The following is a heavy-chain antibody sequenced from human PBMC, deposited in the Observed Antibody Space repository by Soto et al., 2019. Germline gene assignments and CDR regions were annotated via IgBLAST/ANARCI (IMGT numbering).Heavy chain of an antibody. J-gene: IGHJ4*02. D-gene: IGHD3-22*01. Sequence: SETLSLTCTVSGGSISSGGYFWNWIRQPPGRGLEWIAYIYYSGNTFYSPSLKGRVTISIDTSQNQFSLKLSFVTEEDTAVYYCVSGTYFYDTSGFYSYYFDCWGQGALVTVSS. CDR2: IYYSGNT. V-gene: IGHV4-30-4*02. CDR1: GGSISSGGYF. CDR3: VSGTYFYDTSGFYSYYFDC.